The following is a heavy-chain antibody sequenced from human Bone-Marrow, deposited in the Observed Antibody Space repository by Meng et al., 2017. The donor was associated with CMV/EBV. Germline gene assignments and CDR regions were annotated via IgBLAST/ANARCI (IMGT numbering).Heavy chain of an antibody. V-gene: IGHV4-39*07. CDR3: ARETRWNYVDY. D-gene: IGHD3-3*01. J-gene: IGHJ4*02. Sequence: SEPLSLTCTVSGGSISSSSYYWGWIRQPPGKGLEWIGSIYYSGSTYYNPSLKSRVTISVDTSKNQFSLKLSSVTAADTAVYYCARETRWNYVDYWGQGTLVTVSS. CDR2: IYYSGST. CDR1: GGSISSSSYY.